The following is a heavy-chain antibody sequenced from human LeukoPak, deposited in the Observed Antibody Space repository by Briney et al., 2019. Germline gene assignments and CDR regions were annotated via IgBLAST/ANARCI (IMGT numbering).Heavy chain of an antibody. V-gene: IGHV3-21*01. CDR2: ISSSSSYI. D-gene: IGHD3-3*01. CDR3: AITHYDFWSGYPRGDAFDI. CDR1: GFTFSSFG. Sequence: PGGSLRLSCAASGFTFSSFGMHWVRQAPGKGLEWVSSISSSSSYIYYADSVKGRFTISRDNAKNSLYLQMNSLRAEDTAVYYCAITHYDFWSGYPRGDAFDIWGQGTMVTVSS. J-gene: IGHJ3*02.